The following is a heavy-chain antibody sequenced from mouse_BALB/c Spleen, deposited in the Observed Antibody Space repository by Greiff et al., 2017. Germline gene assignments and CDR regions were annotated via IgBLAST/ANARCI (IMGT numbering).Heavy chain of an antibody. CDR3: ARSYYGSSYGFAY. V-gene: IGHV1S29*02. CDR1: GYTFTDYN. J-gene: IGHJ3*01. D-gene: IGHD1-1*01. CDR2: IYPYNGGT. Sequence: VQLKQSGPELVKPGASVKISCKASGYTFTDYNMHWVKQSHGKSLEWIGYIYPYNGGTGYNQKFKSKATLTVDNSSSTAYMELRSLTSEDSAVYYCARSYYGSSYGFAYWGQGTLVTVSA.